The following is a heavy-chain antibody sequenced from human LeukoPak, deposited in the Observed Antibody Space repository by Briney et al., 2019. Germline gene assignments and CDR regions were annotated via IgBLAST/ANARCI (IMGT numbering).Heavy chain of an antibody. CDR2: IYYSGST. Sequence: SETLSLTCTVSGGSISTYYWSWIREPPGKGLEWIGYIYYSGSTNYNPSLKSRVTISVDTSTNQFSLKLRSVTAADTAVYYCARVGKGVYYDAVVDYWGQGTLVTVSS. CDR1: GGSISTYY. CDR3: ARVGKGVYYDAVVDY. D-gene: IGHD3-22*01. J-gene: IGHJ4*02. V-gene: IGHV4-59*01.